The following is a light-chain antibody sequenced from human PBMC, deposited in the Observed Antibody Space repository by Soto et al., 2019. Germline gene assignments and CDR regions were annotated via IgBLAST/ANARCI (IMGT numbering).Light chain of an antibody. CDR3: CSYAGSYTLGV. V-gene: IGLV2-11*01. CDR1: SSDVGGYRY. CDR2: DVS. Sequence: QSVLTQPRSVSGSPGQSVTISCTGTSSDVGGYRYVSWYQQHPGKAPKLMIYDVSKRPSGVPDRFSGSKSGNTASLTISGLQAEDEADYYCCSYAGSYTLGVFGGGTKVTVL. J-gene: IGLJ3*02.